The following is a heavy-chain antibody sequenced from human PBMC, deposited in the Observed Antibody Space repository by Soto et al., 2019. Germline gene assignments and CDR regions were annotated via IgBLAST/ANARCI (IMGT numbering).Heavy chain of an antibody. D-gene: IGHD3-10*01. J-gene: IGHJ5*02. CDR1: GYTFTSYG. Sequence: QVQLVQSGAEVKKPGASVKVSCKASGYTFTSYGISWVRQAPGQGLEWMGWISAYNGNTNYAQKLQGRVTMTTDTCTSTAYMELRSLRSDDTAVYYCARDLSRLLWFGESYNWFDPWGQGTLVTVSS. V-gene: IGHV1-18*04. CDR2: ISAYNGNT. CDR3: ARDLSRLLWFGESYNWFDP.